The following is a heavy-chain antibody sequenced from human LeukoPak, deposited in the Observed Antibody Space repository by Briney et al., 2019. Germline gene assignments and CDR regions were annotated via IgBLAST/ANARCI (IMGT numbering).Heavy chain of an antibody. CDR2: IWYDGSNK. Sequence: GRSLRLSCAASGFTFDDYAMHWVRQAPGKGLEWVAVIWYDGSNKYYADSVKGRFTISRDNSKNTLYLQMNSLRAEDTAVYYCARELRYGDCWGQGTLVTVSS. D-gene: IGHD3-9*01. V-gene: IGHV3-33*08. CDR3: ARELRYGDC. J-gene: IGHJ4*02. CDR1: GFTFDDYA.